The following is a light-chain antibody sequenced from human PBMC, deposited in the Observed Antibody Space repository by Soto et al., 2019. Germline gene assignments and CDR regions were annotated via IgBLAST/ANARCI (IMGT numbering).Light chain of an antibody. Sequence: IVMTQSPVTLSVSPGHRATLSCRAGQSVSSYLASYQQQPGQAPRLFLYGVSSSATGIVARFIGSGSGTEFTLIISSLLSEDFALYYCQQYYSWPRTFGGGTKVDIK. J-gene: IGKJ4*01. CDR2: GVS. CDR3: QQYYSWPRT. V-gene: IGKV3-15*01. CDR1: QSVSSY.